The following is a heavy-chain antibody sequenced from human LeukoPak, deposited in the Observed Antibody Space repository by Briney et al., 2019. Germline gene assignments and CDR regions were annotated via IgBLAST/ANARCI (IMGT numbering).Heavy chain of an antibody. D-gene: IGHD4-11*01. CDR1: GFTFSSYA. CDR2: ISGSGGST. CDR3: ARVHLQGYSNQDY. V-gene: IGHV3-23*01. J-gene: IGHJ4*02. Sequence: GGSLRLSCAASGFTFSSYAMSWVRQAPGKGLEWVSAISGSGGSTYYADSVKGRFTISRDNAKNSLYLQMNSLRAEDTAVYYCARVHLQGYSNQDYWGQGTLVTVSS.